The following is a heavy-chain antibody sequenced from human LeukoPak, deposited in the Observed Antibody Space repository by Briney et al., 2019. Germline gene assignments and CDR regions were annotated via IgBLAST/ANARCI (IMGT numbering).Heavy chain of an antibody. CDR2: IYSGGST. Sequence: GSLRLSCAASGFTVSSNYMSWVRQAPGKGLEWVSVIYSGGSTYYADSVKGRFTISRDNSKNTLYLQMNSLRAEDTAVYYCAKGSGYYTYNWFDPWGQGTLVTVSS. CDR1: GFTVSSNY. V-gene: IGHV3-66*02. J-gene: IGHJ5*02. D-gene: IGHD3-3*01. CDR3: AKGSGYYTYNWFDP.